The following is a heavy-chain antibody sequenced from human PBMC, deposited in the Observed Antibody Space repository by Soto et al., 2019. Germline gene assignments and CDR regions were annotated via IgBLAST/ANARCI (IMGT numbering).Heavy chain of an antibody. CDR3: ARGGSGWYWYFDL. CDR1: GYTFTSYG. CDR2: ISAYNGNT. D-gene: IGHD6-19*01. V-gene: IGHV1-18*01. Sequence: ASVKVSCKASGYTFTSYGISWVRQAPGQEIEWMGWISAYNGNTNYAQKLQGRVNMTTDTSTSTAYMELRSLRSDDTSVYYCARGGSGWYWYFDLWGRGTLVTVSS. J-gene: IGHJ2*01.